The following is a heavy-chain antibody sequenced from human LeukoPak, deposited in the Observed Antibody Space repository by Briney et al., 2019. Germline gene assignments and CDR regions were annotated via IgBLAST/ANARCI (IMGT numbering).Heavy chain of an antibody. D-gene: IGHD3-22*01. CDR3: ATGNYYDTSRYYQVYFDY. V-gene: IGHV1-24*01. CDR1: GYTLTELS. J-gene: IGHJ4*02. CDR2: VDNEDGET. Sequence: ASVKVSCKVSGYTLTELSMQWVRQAPGKGREWMGGVDNEDGETIYAQKFQGRVTMTEDTSTDTAYMELRSLRSEDTAVYYCATGNYYDTSRYYQVYFDYWGQGTLVTVSS.